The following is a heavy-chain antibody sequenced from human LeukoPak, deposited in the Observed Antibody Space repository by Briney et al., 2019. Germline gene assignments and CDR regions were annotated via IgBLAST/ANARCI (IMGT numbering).Heavy chain of an antibody. V-gene: IGHV3-15*01. J-gene: IGHJ4*02. CDR2: IKSKRDGETT. CDR3: TSLVGSPTY. Sequence: NPGGSLRLSCAGSGFNFQYAWMTWVRQAPGKGLEWVGRIKSKRDGETTDYAALVKSRFSISRDDSKNTVYLQMNSLRAEDTVVYYGTSLVGSPTYWGEGTLVAVSS. CDR1: GFNFQYAW. D-gene: IGHD4-23*01.